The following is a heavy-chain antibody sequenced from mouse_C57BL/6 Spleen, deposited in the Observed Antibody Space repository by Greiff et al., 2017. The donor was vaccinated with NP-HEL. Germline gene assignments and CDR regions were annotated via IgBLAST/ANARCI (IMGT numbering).Heavy chain of an antibody. J-gene: IGHJ4*01. CDR3: ATSTMGYYYAMDY. CDR2: IWRGGST. D-gene: IGHD2-1*01. V-gene: IGHV2-5*01. Sequence: VKLMESGPGLVQPSQSLSITCTVSGFSLTSYGVHWVRQSPGKGLEWLGVIWRGGSTDYNAAFMSRLSITKDNSKSQVFFKMNSLQADDTAIYYCATSTMGYYYAMDYWGQGTSVTVSS. CDR1: GFSLTSYG.